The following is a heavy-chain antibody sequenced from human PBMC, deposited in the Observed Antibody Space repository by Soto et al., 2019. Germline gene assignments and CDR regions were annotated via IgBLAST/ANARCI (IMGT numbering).Heavy chain of an antibody. Sequence: SVKVSCKASGGTFSSYTISWVRQAPGQGLEWMGRIIPILGIANYAQKFQGRVTITADKSTSTAYMELSSLRSEDTAVYYCARVLNYDRCGYYENWFDPWSRGTLVTVSS. V-gene: IGHV1-69*02. CDR3: ARVLNYDRCGYYENWFDP. CDR1: GGTFSSYT. J-gene: IGHJ5*02. CDR2: IIPILGIA. D-gene: IGHD3-22*01.